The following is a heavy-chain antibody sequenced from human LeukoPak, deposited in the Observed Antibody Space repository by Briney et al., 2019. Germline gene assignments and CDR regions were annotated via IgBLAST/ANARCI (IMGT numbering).Heavy chain of an antibody. Sequence: GASVTLSCKASGGTFSSYGISWVRRAPGQGLEWMGRIIPILGMENYLQRFQAQVTINADKSTSTAYMELSSLKSEDTAVYYCARDVAVAGFSYFDYGGGDTGDTVSS. D-gene: IGHD6-19*01. CDR1: GGTFSSYG. J-gene: IGHJ4*02. CDR3: ARDVAVAGFSYFDY. CDR2: IIPILGME. V-gene: IGHV1-69*04.